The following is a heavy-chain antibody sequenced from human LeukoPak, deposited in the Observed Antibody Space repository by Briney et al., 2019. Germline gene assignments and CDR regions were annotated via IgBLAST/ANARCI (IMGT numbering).Heavy chain of an antibody. CDR2: IKQDGSEK. J-gene: IGHJ6*03. Sequence: GGSLRLSCAASGFTFSSYWMSWVRQAPGKGLAWVANIKQDGSEKYYVDSVKGRFTISRDNTKNSLYLQMNSLRAEDTAVYYCARDGYYDFWSGYWKYYYYYMDVWGKGTTVTVSS. CDR1: GFTFSSYW. D-gene: IGHD3-3*01. CDR3: ARDGYYDFWSGYWKYYYYYMDV. V-gene: IGHV3-7*01.